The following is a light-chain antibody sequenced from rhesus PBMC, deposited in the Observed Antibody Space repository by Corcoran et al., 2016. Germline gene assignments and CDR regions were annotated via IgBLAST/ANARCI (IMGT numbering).Light chain of an antibody. CDR2: KAS. Sequence: DIQMTQSPSSLSASVGDKVTITCRASQGISSWLAWYQQKPGKAPKLMIDKASSLQSGGPSRVSGSGSGTIFTLTISSLQPEDFATYYCQPYNSAPWTFGLGTKVEIK. V-gene: IGKV1-21*01. CDR3: QPYNSAPWT. CDR1: QGISSW. J-gene: IGKJ1*01.